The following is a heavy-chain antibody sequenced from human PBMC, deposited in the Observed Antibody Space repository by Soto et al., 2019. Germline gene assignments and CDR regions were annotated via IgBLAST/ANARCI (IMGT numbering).Heavy chain of an antibody. CDR1: GYTFTSYD. V-gene: IGHV1-8*01. Sequence: QVQLVQSGAEVKKPGASVKVSCKASGYTFTSYDINWVRQATGHGLEWMGWMNPNSGNTVYAQKCQGRGTMTRDTSISTAYMELSSLRSEDTAVYYCARERTGTTSNWFDPWGQGTLVTVSS. CDR2: MNPNSGNT. CDR3: ARERTGTTSNWFDP. D-gene: IGHD1-7*01. J-gene: IGHJ5*02.